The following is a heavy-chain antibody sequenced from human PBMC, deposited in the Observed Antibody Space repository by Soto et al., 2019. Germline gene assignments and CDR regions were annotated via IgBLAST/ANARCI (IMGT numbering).Heavy chain of an antibody. J-gene: IGHJ6*03. Sequence: SQTLSLTCVISGDSVTGNTAGWTWIRQSPSRGLEWLGRTYYRSKWYYDYADSVKGRMTINPDTSRNQFSLQLHSLTPEDTAVYYCATGMLVRGAYYVDVWGKGTTVTVS. V-gene: IGHV6-1*01. CDR3: ATGMLVRGAYYVDV. D-gene: IGHD3-10*01. CDR2: TYYRSKWYY. CDR1: GDSVTGNTAG.